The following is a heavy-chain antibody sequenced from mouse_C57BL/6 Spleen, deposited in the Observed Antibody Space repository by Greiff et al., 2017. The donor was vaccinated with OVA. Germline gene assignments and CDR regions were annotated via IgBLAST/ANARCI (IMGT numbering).Heavy chain of an antibody. J-gene: IGHJ4*01. D-gene: IGHD2-4*01. CDR1: GYTFTDYE. Sequence: QVQLKESGAELVRPGASVTLSCKASGYTFTDYEMHWVKQTPVHGLEWIGAIDPETGGTAYNQKFKGKAILTADKSSSTAYMELRSLTSEDSAVYYCLYDYAHAMDYWGQGTSVTVSS. CDR3: LYDYAHAMDY. CDR2: IDPETGGT. V-gene: IGHV1-15*01.